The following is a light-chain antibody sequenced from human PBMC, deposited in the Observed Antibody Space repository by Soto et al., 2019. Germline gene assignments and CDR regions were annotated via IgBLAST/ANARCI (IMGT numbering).Light chain of an antibody. CDR3: QQYGSYSPWT. Sequence: DLQMTQSPSTLSASVGDTVTITCRASQSIGSWLAWYQQKPGKAPKLLIYKASSLESGVPSRFSGSGSGTEFTLTISSLQPDDFASYYCQQYGSYSPWTFGQGTKVEIK. J-gene: IGKJ1*01. CDR2: KAS. V-gene: IGKV1-5*03. CDR1: QSIGSW.